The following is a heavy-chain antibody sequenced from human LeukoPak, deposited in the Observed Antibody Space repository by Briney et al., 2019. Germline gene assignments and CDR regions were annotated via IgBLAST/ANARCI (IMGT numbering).Heavy chain of an antibody. CDR1: GGSISSGSYY. Sequence: TSETLSLTCTVSGGSISSGSYYWRWIRQPAGKGLEWIGRIYTSGSTNYNPSLRSRVTISVDTSKNQFSLKLSSVTAADTAVYYCARTSSGVSDGTDVWGQGTTVTVSS. D-gene: IGHD3-22*01. CDR3: ARTSSGVSDGTDV. J-gene: IGHJ6*02. V-gene: IGHV4-61*02. CDR2: IYTSGST.